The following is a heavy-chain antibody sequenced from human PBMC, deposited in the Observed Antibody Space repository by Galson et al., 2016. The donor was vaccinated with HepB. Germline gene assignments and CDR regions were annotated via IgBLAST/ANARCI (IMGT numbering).Heavy chain of an antibody. CDR3: ARELVRSAFDL. CDR2: ISRDGSRT. D-gene: IGHD6-6*01. Sequence: SLRLSCAVSGFTFSSSLLHWVRQAPGKGLQYVSLISRDGSRTHYADSVKGRFTISRDNAQNSVYLQMNSLRDDDTAVYYCARELVRSAFDLWGQGTMVTVSS. CDR1: GFTFSSSL. V-gene: IGHV3-64*04. J-gene: IGHJ3*01.